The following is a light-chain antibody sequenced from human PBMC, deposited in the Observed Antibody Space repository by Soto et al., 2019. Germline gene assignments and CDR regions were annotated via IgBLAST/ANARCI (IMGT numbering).Light chain of an antibody. V-gene: IGKV3-15*01. CDR2: DTS. CDR1: QSLSSN. J-gene: IGKJ4*01. CDR3: QQYNHWPHMLS. Sequence: EIVLTQSPATLYVSPGERATLSCRASQSLSSNVAWYQQRPRQAPRLLIYDTSSRASDVPARFSGRGSGTEFTLTIASLQSEDFAIYYCQQYNHWPHMLSFGGGTKVELK.